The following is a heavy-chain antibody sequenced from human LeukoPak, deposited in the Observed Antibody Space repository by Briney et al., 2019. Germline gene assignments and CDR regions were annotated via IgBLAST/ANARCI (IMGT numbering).Heavy chain of an antibody. Sequence: ASVKVSCKASGYTFTGYYMHWVRQAPGQGLEWMGWINPNSGGTNYAQKFQGRVTMTRDTSINTAYMELSRLRSDDTAVYYCARMGRKRYYGSGSVDYWGQGTLVTVSS. V-gene: IGHV1-2*02. CDR2: INPNSGGT. D-gene: IGHD3-10*01. CDR1: GYTFTGYY. CDR3: ARMGRKRYYGSGSVDY. J-gene: IGHJ4*02.